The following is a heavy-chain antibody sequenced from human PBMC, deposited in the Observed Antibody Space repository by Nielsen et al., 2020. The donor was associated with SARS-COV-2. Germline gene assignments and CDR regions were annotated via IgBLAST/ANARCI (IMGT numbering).Heavy chain of an antibody. CDR2: MNPNSGNT. D-gene: IGHD3-3*01. CDR3: AIRFLEWLLSGMDV. Sequence: ASVKVSCKASGYTFTGYDINWVRQATGQGLEWMGWMNPNSGNTGYAQKFQGRVTMTRNTSISTAYMELSSLRSEDTAVYYCAIRFLEWLLSGMDVWGQGTTVTVSS. J-gene: IGHJ6*02. V-gene: IGHV1-8*01. CDR1: GYTFTGYD.